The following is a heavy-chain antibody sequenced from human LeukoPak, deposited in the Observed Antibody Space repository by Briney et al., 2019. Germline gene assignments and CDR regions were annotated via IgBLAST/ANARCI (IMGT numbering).Heavy chain of an antibody. CDR3: ARVSGYDFWSGYYDY. V-gene: IGHV1-46*01. Sequence: ASVKVSCKASGYTFTSYYMHWVRQAPGQGLEWMGIINPSGGSTSHAQKFQGRVTMTRDTSTSTVYMELSSLRSEDTAVYYCARVSGYDFWSGYYDYWGQGTLVTVSS. CDR1: GYTFTSYY. D-gene: IGHD3-3*01. CDR2: INPSGGST. J-gene: IGHJ4*02.